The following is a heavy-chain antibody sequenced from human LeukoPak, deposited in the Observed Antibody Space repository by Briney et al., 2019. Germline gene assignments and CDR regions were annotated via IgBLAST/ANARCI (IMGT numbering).Heavy chain of an antibody. Sequence: PSETLSLTCTVSAGSISSYYWSWIRQPPGKGLEWIGYIYYSGSTNYNPSLKSRVTISVDTSKSQFSLKLSSVTAADTAVYYCARAAGRAFDIWGQGTMVTVSS. CDR2: IYYSGST. D-gene: IGHD6-13*01. CDR1: AGSISSYY. J-gene: IGHJ3*02. V-gene: IGHV4-59*01. CDR3: ARAAGRAFDI.